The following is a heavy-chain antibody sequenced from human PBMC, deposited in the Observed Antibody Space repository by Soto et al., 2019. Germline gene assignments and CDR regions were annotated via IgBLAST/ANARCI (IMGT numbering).Heavy chain of an antibody. CDR2: MNPNSGNT. J-gene: IGHJ5*02. V-gene: IGHV1-8*01. D-gene: IGHD3-10*01. CDR3: ARRGYGSGYSNNWFDP. Sequence: QVQLVQSGAEVKKPGASVKVSCKASGYTFTSYDINWVRQATGQGLEWMGWMNPNSGNTGYAQKFQGRVIMTRNTSISTAYMELSSLRSEDTAVYYCARRGYGSGYSNNWFDPWGQGTLVTVSS. CDR1: GYTFTSYD.